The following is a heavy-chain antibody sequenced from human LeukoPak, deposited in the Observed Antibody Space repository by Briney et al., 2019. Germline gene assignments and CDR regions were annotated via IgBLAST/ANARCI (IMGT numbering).Heavy chain of an antibody. CDR1: RGSFSGCY. CDR2: INHSGST. J-gene: IGHJ4*02. Sequence: PSETLSLTFAVYRGSFSGCYWSWIRQSPRKGLERIGEINHSGSTNYKPSLKSRVTISVDTSKNQFSLKLSPVTAADTAVYYCARHLDIAASGTFDHWGQGTLVTVSS. D-gene: IGHD6-13*01. CDR3: ARHLDIAASGTFDH. V-gene: IGHV4-34*01.